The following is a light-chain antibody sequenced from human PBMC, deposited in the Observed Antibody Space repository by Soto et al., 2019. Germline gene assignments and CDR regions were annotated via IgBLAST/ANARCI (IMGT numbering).Light chain of an antibody. V-gene: IGKV1-9*01. J-gene: IGKJ5*01. CDR2: ASS. CDR1: QGISSY. Sequence: DIQLTQSPSFLSASVGDRVTITCRASQGISSYLAWDQQTPGKAPKLLIYASSTLQSGVPTRFSGSGSGTEFTLTISSLQPEDFATYYSQQLNTFPDTFGQGTRLDI. CDR3: QQLNTFPDT.